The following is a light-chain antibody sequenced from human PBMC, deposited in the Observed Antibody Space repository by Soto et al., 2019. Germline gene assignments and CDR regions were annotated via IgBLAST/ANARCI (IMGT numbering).Light chain of an antibody. J-gene: IGKJ5*01. CDR3: QQRSNWPIT. Sequence: EVVLTQSPATLSLSPGERATLSCRASQSVSSYLAWYQQKPGQAPRLLIYDASNRATGIPARCSSSGSGTDFTLTISILEPEDFAVYYCQQRSNWPITFGQGTRLEI. V-gene: IGKV3-11*01. CDR2: DAS. CDR1: QSVSSY.